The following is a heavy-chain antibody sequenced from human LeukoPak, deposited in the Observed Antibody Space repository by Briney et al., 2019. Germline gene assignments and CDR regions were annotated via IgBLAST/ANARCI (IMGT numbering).Heavy chain of an antibody. Sequence: GASVKVSCKASGYTFTGYYMHWVRQAPGQGLEWMGRINPNSGGTNYAQEFQGRVTMTRDTSISTAYMELSRLRSDDTAVYYCAGSYYDSSGYLHWGQGTLVTVSS. CDR2: INPNSGGT. V-gene: IGHV1-2*06. D-gene: IGHD3-22*01. CDR1: GYTFTGYY. CDR3: AGSYYDSSGYLH. J-gene: IGHJ4*02.